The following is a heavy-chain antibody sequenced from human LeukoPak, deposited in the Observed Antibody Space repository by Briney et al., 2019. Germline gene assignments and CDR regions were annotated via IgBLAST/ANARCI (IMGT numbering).Heavy chain of an antibody. J-gene: IGHJ6*03. V-gene: IGHV1-2*02. Sequence: GASVKVSCKASGYTFTGYYMHWVRQAPGQGLEWMGWINPNSGGTNYAQKFQGRVTMTRDTSISTAYMELSRLRSDDTAVYYCAIAAAGTVAYYYYYTDVWGKGTTVTVSS. CDR1: GYTFTGYY. CDR3: AIAAAGTVAYYYYYTDV. D-gene: IGHD6-13*01. CDR2: INPNSGGT.